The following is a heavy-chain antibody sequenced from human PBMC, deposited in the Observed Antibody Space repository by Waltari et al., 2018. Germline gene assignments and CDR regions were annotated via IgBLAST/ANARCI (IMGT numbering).Heavy chain of an antibody. CDR3: AKVQQQLVTTLFDY. CDR2: IKQDGSEK. D-gene: IGHD6-13*01. V-gene: IGHV3-7*03. Sequence: EVQLVESGGGLVQPGGSLRLSCAASGFTFSSYWMSWVRQAPGKGLEWVANIKQDGSEKYYVDSVKGRFTISRDNAKNTLYLQMNSLRAEDTAVYYCAKVQQQLVTTLFDYWGQGTLVTVSS. CDR1: GFTFSSYW. J-gene: IGHJ4*02.